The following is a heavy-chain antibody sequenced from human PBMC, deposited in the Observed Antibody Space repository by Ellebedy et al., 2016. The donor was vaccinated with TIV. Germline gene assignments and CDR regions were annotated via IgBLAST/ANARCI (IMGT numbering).Heavy chain of an antibody. D-gene: IGHD6-19*01. Sequence: SETLSLTCTVSGGSISSSSYYWGWIRQPPGRGLEWLGTIYYSGTTYYNPSLDKGRVTISVDTSKNQFSLRLSSVTVADTAVYYCAEGRSGWYYFDYWGQGTPVTVSS. CDR1: GGSISSSSYY. CDR2: IYYSGTT. V-gene: IGHV4-39*07. J-gene: IGHJ4*02. CDR3: AEGRSGWYYFDY.